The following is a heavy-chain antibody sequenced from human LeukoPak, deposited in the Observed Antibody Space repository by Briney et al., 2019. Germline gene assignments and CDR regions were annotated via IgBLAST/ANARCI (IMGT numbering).Heavy chain of an antibody. V-gene: IGHV3-23*01. D-gene: IGHD3-22*01. CDR1: GFTFSNYA. CDR3: AKGNYYDSSGYPYYFDY. CDR2: ISGSGVSA. J-gene: IGHJ4*02. Sequence: PGGSLRLSCAASGFTFSNYAMSWVRQAPGKGLEWVSAISGSGVSAYYADSGKGRFTISRDNSKNTLYLQMNSLRAEDTAVYYCAKGNYYDSSGYPYYFDYWGQGTLVTVSS.